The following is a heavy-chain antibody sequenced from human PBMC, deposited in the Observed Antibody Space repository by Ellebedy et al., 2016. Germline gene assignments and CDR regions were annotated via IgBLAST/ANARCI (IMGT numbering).Heavy chain of an antibody. J-gene: IGHJ4*02. D-gene: IGHD4-17*01. V-gene: IGHV3-21*04. CDR2: ISSSSSYI. CDR3: ARVDDYGDYAIDY. CDR1: GFTFSSYS. Sequence: GESLKISCAASGFTFSSYSMNWVRQAPGKGLEWVSSISSSSSYIYYADSVKGRFTISRDNSKNTLYLQMNSLRAEDTAVYYCARVDDYGDYAIDYWGQGTLVTVSS.